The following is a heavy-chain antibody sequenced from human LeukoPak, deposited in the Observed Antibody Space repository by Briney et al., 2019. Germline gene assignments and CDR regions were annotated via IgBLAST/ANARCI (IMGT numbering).Heavy chain of an antibody. CDR3: ARDSKSTADAFDI. J-gene: IGHJ3*02. Sequence: SETLSLTCTVSGGSISSSSYYWGWIRQSPGKGLEWIGNTYHSDYTNYNPSLKSRATISVDKSKNQLSLKVISVTAADTAMYYCARDSKSTADAFDIWGQGTMVTVSS. D-gene: IGHD5/OR15-5a*01. CDR1: GGSISSSSYY. V-gene: IGHV4-39*07. CDR2: TYHSDYT.